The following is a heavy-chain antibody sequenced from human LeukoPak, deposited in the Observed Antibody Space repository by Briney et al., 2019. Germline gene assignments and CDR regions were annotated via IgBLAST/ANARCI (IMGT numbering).Heavy chain of an antibody. D-gene: IGHD2-8*01. CDR1: GYTFSSYD. J-gene: IGHJ4*01. V-gene: IGHV1-8*01. CDR2: MNPNSGNT. Sequence: ASVKVSCKASGYTFSSYDINWVRQATGQGLEWMGWMNPNSGNTGYAQKFQGRVTMTRNTSISTAYMELSSLRSEDTAVYYCARGGNVVDGVYFDSWGHGTLITVSS. CDR3: ARGGNVVDGVYFDS.